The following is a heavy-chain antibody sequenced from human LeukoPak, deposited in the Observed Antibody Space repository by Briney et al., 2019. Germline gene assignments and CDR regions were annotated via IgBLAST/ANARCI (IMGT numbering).Heavy chain of an antibody. CDR2: IKQDGSEK. Sequence: GGSLRLSCAASGFAFSNYWMSWVRQAPGKGLEWVANIKQDGSEKYYVDSVKGRFTISRDNAKKSLYLQMNSLRAEDTAVYYCARDDKGLGDAFDVWGQGTMVTVSS. V-gene: IGHV3-7*01. CDR3: ARDDKGLGDAFDV. D-gene: IGHD3-16*01. J-gene: IGHJ3*01. CDR1: GFAFSNYW.